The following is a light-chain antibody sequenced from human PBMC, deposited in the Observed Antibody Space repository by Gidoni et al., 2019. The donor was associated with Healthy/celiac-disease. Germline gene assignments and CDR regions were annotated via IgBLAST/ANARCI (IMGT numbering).Light chain of an antibody. Sequence: DTQMTQSPSSLSASVGDRVTITCQASQDISNYLNWYQQKPGKAPKLLIYDASNLETGVPSRFSGSGSGTDFTFTISSLQPEDIATYYCQQYDNLLPFGGGTKVEIK. CDR3: QQYDNLLP. J-gene: IGKJ4*01. CDR1: QDISNY. CDR2: DAS. V-gene: IGKV1-33*01.